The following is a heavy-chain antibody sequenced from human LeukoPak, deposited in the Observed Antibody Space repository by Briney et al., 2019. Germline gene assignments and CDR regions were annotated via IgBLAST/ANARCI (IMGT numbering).Heavy chain of an antibody. Sequence: SETLSLTCTVSGGSISSYYWSWIRQPPGKGLEWIGYIYYRGSTNYNPSLKSRVTISVDTSKSQFSLKLSSVTAADTAVFYCARGGSSGWLLDYWGQGTLVTVSS. CDR1: GGSISSYY. D-gene: IGHD6-19*01. CDR3: ARGGSSGWLLDY. CDR2: IYYRGST. V-gene: IGHV4-59*01. J-gene: IGHJ4*02.